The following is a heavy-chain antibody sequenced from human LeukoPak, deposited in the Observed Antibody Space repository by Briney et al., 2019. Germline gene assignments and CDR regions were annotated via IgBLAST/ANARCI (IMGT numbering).Heavy chain of an antibody. D-gene: IGHD3-9*01. CDR2: IYYSGST. J-gene: IGHJ5*02. Sequence: PSETLSLTCTVSGGSISSYYWSWIRQPPGKGLEWIGYIYYSGSTYYNPSLKSRVTISVDTSKNQFSLKLSSVTAADTAVYYCARAPSDYDILTGYYVANWFDPWGQGTLVTVSS. CDR1: GGSISSYY. CDR3: ARAPSDYDILTGYYVANWFDP. V-gene: IGHV4-59*12.